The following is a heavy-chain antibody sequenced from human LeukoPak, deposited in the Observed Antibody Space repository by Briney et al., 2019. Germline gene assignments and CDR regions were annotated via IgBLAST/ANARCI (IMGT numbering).Heavy chain of an antibody. CDR3: ARVGTMVRGVTTEYYFDY. V-gene: IGHV1-69*01. J-gene: IGHJ4*02. D-gene: IGHD3-10*01. Sequence: ASVKVSCKASGGTFSSYAISWVRQAPGQGLEWMGGIIPIFGTANYAQKFQGRVTITADESTSTAYMELSSLRSEDTAVYYCARVGTMVRGVTTEYYFDYWGQGTLVTVSS. CDR2: IIPIFGTA. CDR1: GGTFSSYA.